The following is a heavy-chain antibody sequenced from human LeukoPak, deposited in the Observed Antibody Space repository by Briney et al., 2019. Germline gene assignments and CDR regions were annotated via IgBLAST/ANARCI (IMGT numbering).Heavy chain of an antibody. CDR3: ARDATVTTPYFDY. V-gene: IGHV3-21*01. CDR1: GFTFSSYS. Sequence: SGGSLRLSCAASGFTFSSYSMNWVRQAPGKGLEWVSSISSSGSYIYYADSVKGRFTISRDNAKNSLYLQMNSLRAEDTAVYYCARDATVTTPYFDYWGQGTLVTVSS. J-gene: IGHJ4*02. CDR2: ISSSGSYI. D-gene: IGHD4-17*01.